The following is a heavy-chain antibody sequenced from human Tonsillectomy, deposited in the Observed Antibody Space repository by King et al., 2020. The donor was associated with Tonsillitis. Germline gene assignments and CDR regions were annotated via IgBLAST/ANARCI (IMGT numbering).Heavy chain of an antibody. Sequence: VQLVQSGAEVKKSGESLKISCKGSGYSFTSYWIGWVCQMPGKGLEWMGLIYPDDSDTRYIPSFQGPVTISADKSISTAYLQWSGLKASDTAMYYCARVYCSSTICYWYFDVWGRGTLVTVSS. CDR2: IYPDDSDT. CDR1: GYSFTSYW. J-gene: IGHJ2*01. D-gene: IGHD2-2*01. CDR3: ARVYCSSTICYWYFDV. V-gene: IGHV5-51*01.